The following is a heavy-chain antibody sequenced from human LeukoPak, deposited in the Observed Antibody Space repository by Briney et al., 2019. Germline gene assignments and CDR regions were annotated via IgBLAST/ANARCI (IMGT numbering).Heavy chain of an antibody. CDR1: GYTFTSYG. D-gene: IGHD1-26*01. V-gene: IGHV1-18*01. J-gene: IGHJ4*02. CDR2: ISAYNGNT. CDR3: AKDHRDGSYYQPLYYFDY. Sequence: ASVKVSCKASGYTFTSYGISWVRQAPGQGLEWMGWISAYNGNTNYAQKLQGRVTMTTDTSTSTAYMELRSLRSDDTAVYYCAKDHRDGSYYQPLYYFDYWGQGTLVTVSS.